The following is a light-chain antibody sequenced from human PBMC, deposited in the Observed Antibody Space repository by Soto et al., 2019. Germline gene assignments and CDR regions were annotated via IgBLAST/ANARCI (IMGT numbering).Light chain of an antibody. V-gene: IGKV3-15*01. CDR3: QQRSNWPSYT. CDR2: GAS. CDR1: QSIRNN. Sequence: EVVMTQSPATLSVSPGERATLSCRASQSIRNNLAWYQQRPGQSPRLLISGASTRATGIPARFSGSGSGTEFTLTISSLQSEDFAVYYCQQRSNWPSYTFGQGTKLEIK. J-gene: IGKJ2*01.